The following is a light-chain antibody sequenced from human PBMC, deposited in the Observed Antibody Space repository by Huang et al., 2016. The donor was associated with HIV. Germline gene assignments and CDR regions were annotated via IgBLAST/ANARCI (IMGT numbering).Light chain of an antibody. CDR1: QSLPHSNGYHY. V-gene: IGKV2-28*01. J-gene: IGKJ5*01. CDR2: LSS. Sequence: EIVMTQSPLSLPVTPGEPASISCRSSQSLPHSNGYHYLDWYLQKPGQSPRLVIYLSSLRAAGVPDGFSGSASVTDFTLKISRVEAEDVGVYYCMQTLQTPRTFGQGTRLEIK. CDR3: MQTLQTPRT.